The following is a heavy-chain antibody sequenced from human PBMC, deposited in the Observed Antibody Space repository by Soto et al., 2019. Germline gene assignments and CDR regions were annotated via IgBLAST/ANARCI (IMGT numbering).Heavy chain of an antibody. J-gene: IGHJ4*02. CDR1: GFTFGGYW. CDR3: ARATYSNAWYRFDL. CDR2: IKHDGRVQ. Sequence: QLVESGGGLVQPGGSLRLPCEASGFTFGGYWMSWAAQAPGKGLGWVADIKHDGRVQYYVDSVKGRFTISRDNAKKLLYLQMNGLRAEDTALYYCARATYSNAWYRFDLWGQGTLVTVSS. D-gene: IGHD4-4*01. V-gene: IGHV3-7*03.